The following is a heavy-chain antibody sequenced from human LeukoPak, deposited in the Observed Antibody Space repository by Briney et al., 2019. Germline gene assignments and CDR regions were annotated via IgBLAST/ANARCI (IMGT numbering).Heavy chain of an antibody. Sequence: GGSLRLSCAASGFTFSSYAMSWVRQAPGKGLEWVSAISGSGGSTYYADSVKGRFTISRDNSKNTLYLQMNSLRAEDTAVYYCARVSRGYTYGCFDYWGQGTLVSVSS. CDR3: ARVSRGYTYGCFDY. CDR2: ISGSGGST. D-gene: IGHD5-18*01. J-gene: IGHJ4*02. CDR1: GFTFSSYA. V-gene: IGHV3-23*01.